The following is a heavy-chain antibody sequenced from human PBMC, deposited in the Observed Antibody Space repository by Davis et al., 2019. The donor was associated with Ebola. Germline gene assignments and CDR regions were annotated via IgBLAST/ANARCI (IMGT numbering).Heavy chain of an antibody. CDR1: GFTLSSYA. CDR3: ARGYAWFSDY. Sequence: PGGSLTLSCAVSGFTLSSYAMHWVRQAPGKGLAWVAVISYDGSNKYYADPVKGRFTISRDNSKNKLYLQMNSLRAEDTAVYYCARGYAWFSDYWGQGTLVTVSS. D-gene: IGHD3-10*01. CDR2: ISYDGSNK. J-gene: IGHJ4*02. V-gene: IGHV3-30-3*01.